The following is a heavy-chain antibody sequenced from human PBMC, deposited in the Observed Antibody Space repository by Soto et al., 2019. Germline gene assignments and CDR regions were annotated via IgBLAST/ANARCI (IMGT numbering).Heavy chain of an antibody. D-gene: IGHD2-8*01. J-gene: IGHJ3*02. CDR2: IGGAGSNI. CDR1: GFTFSEYA. Sequence: PGGSLRLSCAASGFTFSEYAMTWVRQAPGKGLEWVSVIGGAGSNIYYADSVEGRFTVSRDDSKNTLYLRMDSLRVEDTAVYYCAKEGVSRNGVYDQFDRWGQGTMVNVSS. V-gene: IGHV3-23*01. CDR3: AKEGVSRNGVYDQFDR.